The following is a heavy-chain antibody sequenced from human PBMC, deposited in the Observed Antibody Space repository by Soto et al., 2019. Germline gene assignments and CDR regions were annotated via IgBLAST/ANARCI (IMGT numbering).Heavy chain of an antibody. CDR1: GLSISSYY. CDR3: ARVRVTYSGGWYPFDY. Sequence: SETLCLTCTVSGLSISSYYWSWIRQPPGKGLEWIGYIYYSGSTNYNPSLKSRVTISVDTSKNQFSLKLSSVTAADTAVYFCARVRVTYSGGWYPFDYWGQGTLVTVSS. V-gene: IGHV4-59*01. J-gene: IGHJ4*02. D-gene: IGHD6-19*01. CDR2: IYYSGST.